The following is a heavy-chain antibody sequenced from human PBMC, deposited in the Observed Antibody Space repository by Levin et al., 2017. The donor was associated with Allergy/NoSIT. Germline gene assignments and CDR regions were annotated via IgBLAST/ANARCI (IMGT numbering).Heavy chain of an antibody. V-gene: IGHV3-9*01. J-gene: IGHJ4*02. CDR1: GFTFDDYA. D-gene: IGHD1-26*01. CDR2: ISWNSGSI. CDR3: AKAWELTYFDY. Sequence: GGSLRLSCAASGFTFDDYAMHWVRQAPGKGLEWVSGISWNSGSIGYADSVKGRFTISRDNAKNSLYLQMNSLRAEDTALYYCAKAWELTYFDYWGQGTLVTVSS.